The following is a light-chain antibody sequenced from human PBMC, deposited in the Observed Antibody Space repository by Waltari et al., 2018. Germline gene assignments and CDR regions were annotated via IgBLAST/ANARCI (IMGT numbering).Light chain of an antibody. CDR2: AAS. CDR1: QSISSY. CDR3: QQSYSHTRT. Sequence: DIQMTQSPSSLSASVGDRVTITCRASQSISSYLNWYQQKPGKAPKLLIYAASSLQSGVPSGFSGSGSGRDFTLSISSLQPEDFATYYCQQSYSHTRTFGQGTKVEIK. J-gene: IGKJ1*01. V-gene: IGKV1-39*01.